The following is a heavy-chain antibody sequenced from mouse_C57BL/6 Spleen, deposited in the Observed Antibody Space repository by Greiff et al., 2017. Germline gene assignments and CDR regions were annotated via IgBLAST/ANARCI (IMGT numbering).Heavy chain of an antibody. CDR1: GYTFTDYY. CDR3: ARNDYGSSPAWFAY. D-gene: IGHD1-1*01. Sequence: VQLQQSGPELVKPGASVKISCKASGYTFTDYYINWVKQRPGQGLEWIGWIFPGSGSTYYNEKFKGKATLTVDKSSSTAYMLLSSLTSEDSAVYFCARNDYGSSPAWFAYWGQGTLVTVSA. V-gene: IGHV1-75*01. J-gene: IGHJ3*01. CDR2: IFPGSGST.